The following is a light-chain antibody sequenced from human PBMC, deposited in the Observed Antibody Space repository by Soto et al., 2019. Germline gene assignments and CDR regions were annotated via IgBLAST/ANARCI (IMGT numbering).Light chain of an antibody. Sequence: QSALTQPASVSGSPGQSITISCTGASSDVGGYNYVSWYQQHPGKAPKLMIYEVSNRPSGVSSRFSGSKSGNTASLTISGLQSEEEADYYCSSYTDSRTYVFGTGTKVTVL. CDR2: EVS. CDR1: SSDVGGYNY. CDR3: SSYTDSRTYV. J-gene: IGLJ1*01. V-gene: IGLV2-14*01.